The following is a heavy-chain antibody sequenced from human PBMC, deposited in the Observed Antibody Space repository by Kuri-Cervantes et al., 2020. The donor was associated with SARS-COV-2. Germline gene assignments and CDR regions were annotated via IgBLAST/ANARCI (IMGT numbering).Heavy chain of an antibody. V-gene: IGHV4-30-2*01. Sequence: LVKPTQTLTLTCTFSGFSLSTSGMRVSWIRQPPGKGLEWIGYIYHSGSTYYNPSLKSRVTISVDRSKNQFSLKLSSVTAADTAVYYCARGGGYCSSTSCYVRYNWFDPWGQGTLVTVSS. J-gene: IGHJ5*02. CDR1: GFSLSTSGMR. CDR2: IYHSGST. D-gene: IGHD2-2*01. CDR3: ARGGGYCSSTSCYVRYNWFDP.